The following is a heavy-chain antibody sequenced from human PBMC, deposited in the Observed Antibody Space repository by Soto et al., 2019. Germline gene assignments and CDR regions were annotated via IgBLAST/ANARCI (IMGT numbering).Heavy chain of an antibody. CDR2: INAGNGNT. Sequence: QVKLVQSGAEVKKPGASVKVSCKASGYTFTSYAMHWVRQAPGQRLEWMGWINAGNGNTKYSQKFQGRVTITRDTSASTAYRELSSLRSEDTAVYYCAGGDSGSYYIFDYWGQGTLVTVSS. D-gene: IGHD1-26*01. J-gene: IGHJ4*02. CDR1: GYTFTSYA. V-gene: IGHV1-3*01. CDR3: AGGDSGSYYIFDY.